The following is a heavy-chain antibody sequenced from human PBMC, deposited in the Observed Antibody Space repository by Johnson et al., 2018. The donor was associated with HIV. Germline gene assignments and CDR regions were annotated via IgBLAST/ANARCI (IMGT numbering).Heavy chain of an antibody. CDR3: VKERAYAFDI. Sequence: QVQLVESGGGVVQPGRSLRLSCAASGFTFSSYGMHWVRQAPGKGLEWVAVISYDGSNTYYADSVKGRFTISRDNAKNSLYLQMNSLRPEDTAMYYCVKERAYAFDIWGQGTMVTVSS. CDR2: ISYDGSNT. J-gene: IGHJ3*02. V-gene: IGHV3-30*19. CDR1: GFTFSSYG.